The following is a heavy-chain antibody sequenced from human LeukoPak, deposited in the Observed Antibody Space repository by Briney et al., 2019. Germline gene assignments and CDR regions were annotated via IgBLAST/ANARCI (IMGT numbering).Heavy chain of an antibody. D-gene: IGHD5-24*01. J-gene: IGHJ5*02. CDR3: GAMKDGDISWGGWFDP. Sequence: PGRSLTLSCNAPGFNFRIYGMHWVRQAAGKGLEWLAVISFDGRKKFYSESVKGRLTIPRDNSKDTLSLQMNSQRAEDTAVDYCGAMKDGDISWGGWFDPWGQGTLVTVSS. CDR2: ISFDGRKK. CDR1: GFNFRIYG. V-gene: IGHV3-30*03.